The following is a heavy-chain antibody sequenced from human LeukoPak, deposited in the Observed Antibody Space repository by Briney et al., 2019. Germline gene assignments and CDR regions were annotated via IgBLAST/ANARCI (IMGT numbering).Heavy chain of an antibody. CDR2: IYYSGST. D-gene: IGHD3-22*01. CDR3: ARALKWYYYDSSGYYYIDY. V-gene: IGHV4-59*01. Sequence: SETLSLTCTVSGGSISSYYWSWIRQPPGKGLEWIGYIYYSGSTNYNPSLKSRVTISVDTSKNQFSLKLSSVTAADTAVYYCARALKWYYYDSSGYYYIDYWGQGTLVTVSS. J-gene: IGHJ4*02. CDR1: GGSISSYY.